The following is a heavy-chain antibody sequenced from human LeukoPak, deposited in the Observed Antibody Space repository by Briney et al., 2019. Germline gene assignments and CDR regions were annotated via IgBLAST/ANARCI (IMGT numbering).Heavy chain of an antibody. V-gene: IGHV5-51*01. CDR3: ARHQDDYGDYYFDY. CDR1: GYSFTNYW. Sequence: GESLKISCKGSGYSFTNYWIGWVRQMPGKGLEWMGISYPGDSDTRYSPSFQGQVTISVDKSISTAYLQWSSLKASDTAMYYCARHQDDYGDYYFDYWGQGTLVTVSS. J-gene: IGHJ4*02. D-gene: IGHD4-17*01. CDR2: SYPGDSDT.